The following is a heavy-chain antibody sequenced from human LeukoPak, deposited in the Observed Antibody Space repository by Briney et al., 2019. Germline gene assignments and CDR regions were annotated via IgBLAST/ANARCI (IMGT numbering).Heavy chain of an antibody. CDR2: IKQDGSEK. J-gene: IGHJ4*02. CDR1: GFTFSSYW. CDR3: ARGYSDSSGYPDF. Sequence: GGSLRLSCAASGFTFSSYWMNWVRQAPGKGLEWVANIKQDGSEKYYVDSVKGRFTISRDNAKNSLYLQMYSLRDVDTAVYYCARGYSDSSGYPDFWGQGTLVTVSS. V-gene: IGHV3-7*02. D-gene: IGHD3-22*01.